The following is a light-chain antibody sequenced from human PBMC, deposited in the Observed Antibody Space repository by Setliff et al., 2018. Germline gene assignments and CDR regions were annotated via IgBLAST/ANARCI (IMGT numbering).Light chain of an antibody. J-gene: IGLJ1*01. Sequence: QCALTQPASVSGSPGQSITISCTGSTSDIGAYNHVAWYQQHPGKAPKLMIYDVSVRPSGVSSRFSGSKSGNTASLTISGLQAEDEADYYCSSYSSRTTLDVFGTGTKVTV. CDR2: DVS. CDR3: SSYSSRTTLDV. V-gene: IGLV2-14*03. CDR1: TSDIGAYNH.